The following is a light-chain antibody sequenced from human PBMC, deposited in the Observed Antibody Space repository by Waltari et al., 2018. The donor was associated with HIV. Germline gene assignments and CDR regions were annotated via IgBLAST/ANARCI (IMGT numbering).Light chain of an antibody. CDR1: QSLSSSY. CDR3: QQYGSSPPIT. CDR2: GAS. J-gene: IGKJ5*01. Sequence: EIVLKQSPGTLSLSPGERATLSCRASQSLSSSYLAWYQQKPGQAPRLLIYGASSRATGIPDRFSGSGSGTDFTLTISRLEPEDFAVYYCQQYGSSPPITFGQGTRLEIK. V-gene: IGKV3-20*01.